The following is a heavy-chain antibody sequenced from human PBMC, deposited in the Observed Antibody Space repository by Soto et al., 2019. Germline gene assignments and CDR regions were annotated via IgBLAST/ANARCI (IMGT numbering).Heavy chain of an antibody. D-gene: IGHD3-10*01. CDR3: ARDILSGGAYPDY. CDR1: GFTFSSYT. J-gene: IGHJ4*02. CDR2: ISSGSSYI. Sequence: PGGSLRLSCAASGFTFSSYTMNWVRQAPGKGLEWVSSISSGSSYIYYADSVKGRFTISRDNAKNSLFLQMSSLRAEDTAVYYCARDILSGGAYPDYWGQGTKVTVSS. V-gene: IGHV3-21*01.